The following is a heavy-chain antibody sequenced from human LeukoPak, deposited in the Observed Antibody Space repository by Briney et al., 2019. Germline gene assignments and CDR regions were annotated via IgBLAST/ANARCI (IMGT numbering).Heavy chain of an antibody. CDR2: INPNSGGP. Sequence: ASVNVSCKASGYTFTGYYMHWVRQAPGQGLEWMGWINPNSGGPYYVQKFQGRVTMTRDTSISTAYMELSRLTFDDTAVYYCASGYCTGASCQPGYWGQGTLVTVSS. CDR1: GYTFTGYY. D-gene: IGHD2-15*01. V-gene: IGHV1-2*02. J-gene: IGHJ4*02. CDR3: ASGYCTGASCQPGY.